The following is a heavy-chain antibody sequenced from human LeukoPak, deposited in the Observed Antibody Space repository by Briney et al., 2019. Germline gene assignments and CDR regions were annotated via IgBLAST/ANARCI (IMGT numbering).Heavy chain of an antibody. CDR3: ATRYCPYSGCNFFPHY. Sequence: SETLSLTCTVSGDSISSSGYFWGWIRQPPGKGLERIGNIHYSGSTYYNPSLKSRVTISVDTSKNQFSLKLTSVTAADMAVYYCATRYCPYSGCNFFPHYWGQGTLVTVSS. D-gene: IGHD5-12*01. CDR2: IHYSGST. V-gene: IGHV4-39*01. J-gene: IGHJ4*02. CDR1: GDSISSSGYF.